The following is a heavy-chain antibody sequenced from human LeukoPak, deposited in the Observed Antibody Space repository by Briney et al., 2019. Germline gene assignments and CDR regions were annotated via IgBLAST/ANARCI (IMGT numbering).Heavy chain of an antibody. CDR3: AKSLSGATTGFDY. J-gene: IGHJ4*02. D-gene: IGHD1-26*01. CDR1: GFTFSSYA. Sequence: GGSLRLYCAASGFTFSSYAMSWVRQAPGKGLDWVSAISGSGGSTYYADSVKGRFTISRDNSKNTLYLQMNSLRAEDTAVYYCAKSLSGATTGFDYWGQGTLVTVSS. V-gene: IGHV3-23*01. CDR2: ISGSGGST.